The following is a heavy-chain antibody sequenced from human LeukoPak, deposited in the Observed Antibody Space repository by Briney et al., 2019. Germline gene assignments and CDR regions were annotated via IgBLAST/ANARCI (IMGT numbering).Heavy chain of an antibody. CDR1: GFTFSSYA. D-gene: IGHD6-19*01. Sequence: PGGSLRLSCAASGFTFSSYAMSWVRQAPGKGLEWVSSISSSSSYIYYADSVKGRFTISRDNAKNSLYLQMNSLRAEDTAVYYCARNSGWLPSEFDYWGQGTLVTVSS. J-gene: IGHJ4*02. CDR3: ARNSGWLPSEFDY. V-gene: IGHV3-21*01. CDR2: ISSSSSYI.